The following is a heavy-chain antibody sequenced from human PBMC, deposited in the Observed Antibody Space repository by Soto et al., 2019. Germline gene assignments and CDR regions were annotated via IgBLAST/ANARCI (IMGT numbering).Heavy chain of an antibody. D-gene: IGHD3-3*01. CDR1: GGTFSSHS. J-gene: IGHJ5*02. CDR2: ISAYDGKT. V-gene: IGHV1-18*01. Sequence: ASVKVSCKSSGGTFSSHSINWVRQAPGQGLELMGWISAYDGKTTYAEKFQGRVTLTTDTSTSTAYMELRSLRSDDTAIYYCARDPHEFWTSYWFDPWGQGTPVTVS. CDR3: ARDPHEFWTSYWFDP.